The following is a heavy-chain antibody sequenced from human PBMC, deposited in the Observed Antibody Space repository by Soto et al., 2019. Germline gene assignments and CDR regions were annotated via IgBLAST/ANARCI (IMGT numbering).Heavy chain of an antibody. CDR1: GFIFSKYS. CDR3: AREDILGTRSFDY. Sequence: PGGSLRLSSRASGFIFSKYSMNWVRQAPGKGLEWLSYISSNSVTIYYADSVRGRFTIFRDNAKNSLYLQMNSLRDEDTAVYYCAREDILGTRSFDYWGQGALVTVSS. D-gene: IGHD1-26*01. V-gene: IGHV3-48*02. J-gene: IGHJ4*02. CDR2: ISSNSVTI.